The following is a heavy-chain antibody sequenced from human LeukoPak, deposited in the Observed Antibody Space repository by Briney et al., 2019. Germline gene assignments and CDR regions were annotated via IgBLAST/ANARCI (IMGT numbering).Heavy chain of an antibody. CDR2: INHSGST. J-gene: IGHJ4*02. CDR1: GGSFSGYY. V-gene: IGHV4-34*01. CDR3: ARASGSDYDFWSGYYTPFDY. Sequence: SETLSLTCAVYGGSFSGYYWSWIRQPPGKGLEWIGEINHSGSTNYNPSLKSRVTISVDTSKNQFSLKLSSVTAADTAVYYRARASGSDYDFWSGYYTPFDYWGQGTLVTVSS. D-gene: IGHD3-3*01.